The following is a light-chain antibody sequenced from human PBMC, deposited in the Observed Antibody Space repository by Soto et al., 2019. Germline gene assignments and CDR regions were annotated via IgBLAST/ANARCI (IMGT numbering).Light chain of an antibody. CDR3: QKYNSAPLT. Sequence: DIQVTQSPSSLSASVGDRVTITCRASQGIDNHLAWYQQKPGKVPKLLIYGASTLPSGVPSRFSGSGSGTDFTLTISSLQPEDVATYYCQKYNSAPLTFXPGTKVDIK. CDR2: GAS. J-gene: IGKJ3*01. CDR1: QGIDNH. V-gene: IGKV1-27*01.